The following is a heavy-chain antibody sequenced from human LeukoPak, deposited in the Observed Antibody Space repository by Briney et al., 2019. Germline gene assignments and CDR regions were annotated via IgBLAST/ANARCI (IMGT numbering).Heavy chain of an antibody. CDR2: ITGSDDKT. D-gene: IGHD5-12*01. CDR3: AKGPQLYSGYHPDY. J-gene: IGHJ4*02. V-gene: IGHV3-23*01. CDR1: GFTFSGSA. Sequence: GGSLRLSCAASGFTFSGSAMTWVRQAPGKGLQWVSTITGSDDKTYYADSVKGRFTISRDFSKNMVHLHMNSLRGEDTAIYYCAKGPQLYSGYHPDYWGQGTLVTVSS.